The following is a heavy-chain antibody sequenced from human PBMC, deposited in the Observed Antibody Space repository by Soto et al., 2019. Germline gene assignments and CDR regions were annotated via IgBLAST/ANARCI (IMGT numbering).Heavy chain of an antibody. CDR3: ARVEFLEWLPDHDY. V-gene: IGHV1-18*04. D-gene: IGHD3-3*02. J-gene: IGHJ4*01. Sequence: ASVKVSCKASGYTFTSYGISWVRQAPGQGLEWMGWITAYNGNTNYAQKLQGRVTMTTDTSTSTAYMELRSLRSDDTAVYYCARVEFLEWLPDHDYWGHGTLVTVST. CDR1: GYTFTSYG. CDR2: ITAYNGNT.